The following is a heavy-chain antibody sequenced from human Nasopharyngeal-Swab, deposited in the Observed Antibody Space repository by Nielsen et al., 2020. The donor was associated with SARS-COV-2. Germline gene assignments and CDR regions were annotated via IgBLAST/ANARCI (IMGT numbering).Heavy chain of an antibody. CDR2: ITGSGAYT. Sequence: GGPLRLSCAASGFTFSSYAMSWVRQAPGEGLEWVSTITGSGAYTYYADSVKGRFTISRDNSKSTLYLQLNSLRAEDTAIYYCAKDNVTGTTGWIDPWGQGTLVTVSS. CDR1: GFTFSSYA. V-gene: IGHV3-23*01. D-gene: IGHD1-20*01. J-gene: IGHJ5*02. CDR3: AKDNVTGTTGWIDP.